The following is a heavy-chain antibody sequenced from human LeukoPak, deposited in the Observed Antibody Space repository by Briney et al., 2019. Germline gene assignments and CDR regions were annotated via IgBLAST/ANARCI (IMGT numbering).Heavy chain of an antibody. V-gene: IGHV1-18*01. J-gene: IGHJ3*01. CDR2: ISACNGST. Sequence: ASVKVSCTASGYTFTSYGISWVRQAPGQGLEWVAWISACNGSTNYAQKLQGRVTMTTDTSTTTAYMKLRSLRSDDTAVYYCARGGYFGYCSGGSCPDAFDLWGQGTMVTVSS. CDR1: GYTFTSYG. D-gene: IGHD2-15*01. CDR3: ARGGYFGYCSGGSCPDAFDL.